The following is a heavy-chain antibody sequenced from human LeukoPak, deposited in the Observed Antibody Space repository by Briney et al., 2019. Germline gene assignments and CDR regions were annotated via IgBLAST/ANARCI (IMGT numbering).Heavy chain of an antibody. Sequence: GGSLRLSCAASGLTVSSNYMSWVRQAPGKGLEWVSVIYSGGSTYYADSVKGRFTISRDNSKNTLYLQMNSLRAEDTAVYYCAKGSFRGYSYEVLWYWGQGTLVTVSS. D-gene: IGHD5-18*01. CDR2: IYSGGST. J-gene: IGHJ4*02. CDR1: GLTVSSNY. V-gene: IGHV3-53*01. CDR3: AKGSFRGYSYEVLWY.